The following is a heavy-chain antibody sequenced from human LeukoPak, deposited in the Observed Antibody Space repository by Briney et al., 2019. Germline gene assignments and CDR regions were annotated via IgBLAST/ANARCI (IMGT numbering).Heavy chain of an antibody. CDR1: GGTFSSYA. CDR3: AREIAVRGVLNYYYYMDV. Sequence: SVKVSCKASGGTFSSYAISWVRQAPGQGLEWMGGIIPIFGTANYAQKFQGRVTITADESTSTAYMELSSLRSEDTAVYYCAREIAVRGVLNYYYYMDVWGKGTTVTISS. CDR2: IIPIFGTA. V-gene: IGHV1-69*13. D-gene: IGHD3-10*01. J-gene: IGHJ6*03.